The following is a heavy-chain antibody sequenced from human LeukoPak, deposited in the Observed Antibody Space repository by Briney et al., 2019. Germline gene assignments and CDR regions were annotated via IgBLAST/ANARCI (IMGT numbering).Heavy chain of an antibody. CDR1: GFTFSSSW. CDR2: INSDGSST. CDR3: ARAAVIAGGSAY. D-gene: IGHD6-13*01. J-gene: IGHJ4*02. Sequence: GGSLRLSCAASGFTFSSSWMHWVRQAPGKGLVWVSRINSDGSSTTYADSVKGRFTISRDNAKNTLYLQVNSLRAEDTAVYYCARAAVIAGGSAYWGQGTLVTVSS. V-gene: IGHV3-74*01.